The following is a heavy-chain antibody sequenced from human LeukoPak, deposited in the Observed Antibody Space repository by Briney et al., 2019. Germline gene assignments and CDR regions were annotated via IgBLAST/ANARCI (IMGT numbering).Heavy chain of an antibody. V-gene: IGHV3-66*01. Sequence: GGSLRLSCAASGFTVSSNYMSWVRQAPGKGLEWVSVIYSGGSTYYADSVKGRFTISRDNSKNTLYLQMNSLRAEDTAVYYCARDRPATYSSSWYYFDYWGQGTLVTVST. CDR1: GFTVSSNY. CDR2: IYSGGST. D-gene: IGHD6-13*01. CDR3: ARDRPATYSSSWYYFDY. J-gene: IGHJ4*02.